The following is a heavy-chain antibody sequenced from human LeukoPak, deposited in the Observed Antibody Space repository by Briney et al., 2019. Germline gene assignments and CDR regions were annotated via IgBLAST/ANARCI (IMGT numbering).Heavy chain of an antibody. CDR2: IKEDGSEN. CDR1: GFTFSSYA. J-gene: IGHJ4*02. D-gene: IGHD3-16*01. V-gene: IGHV3-7*04. CDR3: ARAYAGGILDS. Sequence: GGSLRLSCAASGFTFSSYAMSWVRQAPGKGLEWMANIKEDGSENYYVDSVRGRFTISRDNAKNSLYLQMNSLRAEDTAMYYCARAYAGGILDSWGQGTLVTVSS.